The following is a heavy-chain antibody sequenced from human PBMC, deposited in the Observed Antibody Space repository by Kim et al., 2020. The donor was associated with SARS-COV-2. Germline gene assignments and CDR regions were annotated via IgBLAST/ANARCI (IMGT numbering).Heavy chain of an antibody. V-gene: IGHV3-11*01. CDR1: GFTFSDYY. D-gene: IGHD3-3*01. CDR2: ISSSGSTI. J-gene: IGHJ6*02. CDR3: AREGSGAQGVLRFLEWDYGMDV. Sequence: GGSLRLSCAASGFTFSDYYMSWIRQAPGKGLEWVSYISSSGSTIYYADSVKGRFTISRDNAKNSLYLQMNSLRAEDTAVYYCAREGSGAQGVLRFLEWDYGMDVWGQGTTVTVSS.